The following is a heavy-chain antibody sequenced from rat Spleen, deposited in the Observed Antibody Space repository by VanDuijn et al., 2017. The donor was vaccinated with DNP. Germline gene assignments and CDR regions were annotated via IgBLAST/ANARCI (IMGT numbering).Heavy chain of an antibody. J-gene: IGHJ2*01. CDR1: GFTFSTAW. CDR2: IKAKSNNYAT. D-gene: IGHD1-5*01. CDR3: AWPGPLIGRDY. V-gene: IGHV6-6*01. Sequence: EVQVLESGGGLVQPGNSLKLSCATSGFTFSTAWMYWYRQFPEKRLEWVARIKAKSNNYATDYTESVKGRFTISRDDSKSSIYLQMNNLKEEDTAIYYCAWPGPLIGRDYWGQGVMVTVSS.